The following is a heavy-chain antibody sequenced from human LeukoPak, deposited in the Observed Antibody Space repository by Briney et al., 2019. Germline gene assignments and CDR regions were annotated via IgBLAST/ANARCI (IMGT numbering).Heavy chain of an antibody. CDR3: ARVGGINYFDY. CDR1: GFSFSSYW. J-gene: IGHJ4*02. V-gene: IGHV3-74*03. D-gene: IGHD3-10*01. CDR2: IGNDGSET. Sequence: GRSLRPSCAASGFSFSSYWLDWVRQAPGKGLVWVSRIGNDGSETKYADSVKGRFTVSRDNAKNTLYLQMNSLRAEDTAVYYCARVGGINYFDYWGQGTLVTVSS.